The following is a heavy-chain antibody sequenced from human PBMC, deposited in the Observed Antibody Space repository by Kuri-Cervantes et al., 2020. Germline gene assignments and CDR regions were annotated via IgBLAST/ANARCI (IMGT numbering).Heavy chain of an antibody. J-gene: IGHJ4*02. D-gene: IGHD7-27*01. V-gene: IGHV3-48*03. CDR2: ISSSGSTI. CDR3: ASLVGDWGSYGY. CDR1: GFTFSSYE. Sequence: GGSLRLSCAASGFTFSSYEMNWVRQAPGKGLEWVSYISSSGSTIYYADSVKGRFTISRDNAKNSLYLQMNSLRAEDTAVYYCASLVGDWGSYGYWGQGTLVTVSS.